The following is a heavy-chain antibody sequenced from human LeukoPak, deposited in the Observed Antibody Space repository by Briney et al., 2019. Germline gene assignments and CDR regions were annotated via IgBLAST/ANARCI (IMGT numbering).Heavy chain of an antibody. V-gene: IGHV4-61*01. CDR3: AREVPDYGDYFDY. Sequence: SETLSLTCTVSGGSVSSTSYYWSWIRQPPGKGLEWIGYIYYSGSTNYNPSLKSRVTISVDTSKNQFSLKLSSVTAADTAVYYCAREVPDYGDYFDYWGQGTLVTVSS. J-gene: IGHJ4*02. CDR2: IYYSGST. D-gene: IGHD4-17*01. CDR1: GGSVSSTSYY.